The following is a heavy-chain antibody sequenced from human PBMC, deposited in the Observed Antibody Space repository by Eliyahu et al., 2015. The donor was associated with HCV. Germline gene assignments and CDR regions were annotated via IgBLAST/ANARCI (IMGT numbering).Heavy chain of an antibody. CDR2: ISHDGSNK. CDR3: AKDLSRWVYYYDSTGLEADWGIES. Sequence: QVQLVESGGGVVQPGRSLRLSCAASGXPFRNYGXHWVRQAPGKGLEWVGVISHDGSNKHYANSVEGRFTISRDTSKNTVNLQMNSLRAEDTAVYYCAKDLSRWVYYYDSTGLEADWGIESWGQGTLVTVSS. CDR1: GXPFRNYG. D-gene: IGHD3-22*01. V-gene: IGHV3-30*18. J-gene: IGHJ4*02.